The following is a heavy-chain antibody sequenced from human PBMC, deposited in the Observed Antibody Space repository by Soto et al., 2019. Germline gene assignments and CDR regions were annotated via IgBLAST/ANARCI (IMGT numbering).Heavy chain of an antibody. Sequence: PSETLSLTCAVYGGSFSGYYWSWIRQPPGKGLEWIGEINHSGSTNYNPSLKSRVTISVDTSKNQFSLKLSSVTAADTAVYYCARSYLGGWYYFDYWGQGTLVTVS. J-gene: IGHJ4*02. CDR1: GGSFSGYY. CDR2: INHSGST. V-gene: IGHV4-34*01. D-gene: IGHD2-15*01. CDR3: ARSYLGGWYYFDY.